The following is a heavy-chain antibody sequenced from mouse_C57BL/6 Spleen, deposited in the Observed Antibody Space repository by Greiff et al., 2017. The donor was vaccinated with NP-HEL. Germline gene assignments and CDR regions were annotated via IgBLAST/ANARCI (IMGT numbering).Heavy chain of an antibody. J-gene: IGHJ3*01. Sequence: VQLQQSGAELAKPGASVKLSCKASGYTFTSYWMHWVKQRPGQGLEWIGYINPSSGYTKYNQKFKDKATLTAEKSSSTAYMQLSSLTYEDSAVYYCARGYYGSPWFAYWGQGTLVTVSA. V-gene: IGHV1-7*01. CDR3: ARGYYGSPWFAY. D-gene: IGHD1-1*01. CDR1: GYTFTSYW. CDR2: INPSSGYT.